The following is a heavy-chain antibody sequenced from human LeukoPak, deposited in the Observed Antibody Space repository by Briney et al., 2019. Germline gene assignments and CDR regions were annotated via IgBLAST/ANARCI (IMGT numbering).Heavy chain of an antibody. Sequence: ASVKVSCKASGYTFTGYYMHWVRQAPGQGLEWMGWINPNSGGTNYAQKFQGRVTMTRDTSISTAYMELSRLRSDDTAVYYCARECIAVAAFDYWGQGTLVTVSS. CDR1: GYTFTGYY. CDR2: INPNSGGT. CDR3: ARECIAVAAFDY. J-gene: IGHJ4*02. V-gene: IGHV1-2*02. D-gene: IGHD6-19*01.